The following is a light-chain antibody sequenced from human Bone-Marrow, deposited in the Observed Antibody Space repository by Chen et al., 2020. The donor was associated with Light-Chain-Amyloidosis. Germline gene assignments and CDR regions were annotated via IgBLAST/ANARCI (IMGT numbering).Light chain of an antibody. CDR2: DAS. CDR1: QSVRNY. CDR3: QQRSSWPIT. Sequence: EIVLTQSPATLSLSPGVRATLSCRASQSVRNYLAWYQQKPGQAPRLLIYDASTRATGIPARFSGSGSGTDFTLTINSLEPEDFAVYYCQQRSSWPITFGTGTRVDIK. J-gene: IGKJ3*01. V-gene: IGKV3-11*01.